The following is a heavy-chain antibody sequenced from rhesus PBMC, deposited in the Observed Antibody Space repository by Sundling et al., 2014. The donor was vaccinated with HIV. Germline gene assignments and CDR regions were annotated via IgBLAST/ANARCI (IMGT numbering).Heavy chain of an antibody. D-gene: IGHD6-31*01. CDR2: INTGGGST. Sequence: EVQLVESWGEAWYRPGGSLRLSCTGSGFTFRNYYMYWVRQAPGKGLEWVSAINTGGGSTWYTDSVKGRFTISKENAKNTLYLQMDSLRAEDTAVYYCAKDINPLAAADGLDSWGQGVVVTVSS. CDR3: AKDINPLAAADGLDS. V-gene: IGHV3-8*01. CDR1: GFTFRNYY. J-gene: IGHJ6*01.